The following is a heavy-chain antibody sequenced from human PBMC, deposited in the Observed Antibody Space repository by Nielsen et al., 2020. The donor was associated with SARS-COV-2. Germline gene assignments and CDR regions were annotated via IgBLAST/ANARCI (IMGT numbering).Heavy chain of an antibody. J-gene: IGHJ3*02. D-gene: IGHD2-2*02. CDR1: GFTFDDYA. CDR3: ARDLGYCYSTSCYTLAFDI. CDR2: ITWNGDTT. V-gene: IGHV3-20*04. Sequence: GGSLRLSCAASGFTFDDYALSWVRQVPGKGLEWVSRITWNGDTTGYADSVKGRFTISRDNAKNSLYLQMNSLRVEDTAVYYCARDLGYCYSTSCYTLAFDIWGQGTMVTVSS.